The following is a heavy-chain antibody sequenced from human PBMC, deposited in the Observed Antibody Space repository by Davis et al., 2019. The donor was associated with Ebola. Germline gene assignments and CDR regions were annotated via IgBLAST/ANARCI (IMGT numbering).Heavy chain of an antibody. CDR1: GGTFSSYA. V-gene: IGHV1-69*05. Sequence: SVKVSCKASGGTFSSYAISWVRQAPGQGLEWMGGIIPIFGTANYAQKFQGRVPITRNTSISTAYMELSSLRSVDTSVYSCARVLYRWGRGGFDYWGQGTLVTVSS. CDR3: ARVLYRWGRGGFDY. J-gene: IGHJ4*02. D-gene: IGHD5-24*01. CDR2: IIPIFGTA.